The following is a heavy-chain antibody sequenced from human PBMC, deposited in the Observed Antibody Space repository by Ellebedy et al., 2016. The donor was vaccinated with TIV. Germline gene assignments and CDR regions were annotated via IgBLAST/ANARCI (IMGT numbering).Heavy chain of an antibody. CDR3: ATGAAESAYRPFDY. CDR2: IKQDGSER. J-gene: IGHJ4*02. D-gene: IGHD6-25*01. Sequence: GESLKISCAASGFTFSNCWMTWVRKAPGKGLEWVANIKQDGSERNYVDSVKGRFTISRDNAKNSLYLQMNSLTDEDTSVYYCATGAAESAYRPFDYWGQGTLVTVSS. CDR1: GFTFSNCW. V-gene: IGHV3-7*01.